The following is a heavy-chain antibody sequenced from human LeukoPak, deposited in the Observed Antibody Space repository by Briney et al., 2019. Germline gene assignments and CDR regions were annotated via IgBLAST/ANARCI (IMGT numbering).Heavy chain of an antibody. J-gene: IGHJ4*02. CDR3: VRSLRSADF. CDR1: GFTFSNYW. V-gene: IGHV3-74*01. CDR2: ISTDGSQT. Sequence: GGSLRLSCGASGFTFSNYWMHWVRQAPGKGLMWVSQISTDGSQTFYADSVKGRFTISRDNAKNTLFLQMDSLRPEDTAVYYCVRSLRSADFWGQGTLVTVSS.